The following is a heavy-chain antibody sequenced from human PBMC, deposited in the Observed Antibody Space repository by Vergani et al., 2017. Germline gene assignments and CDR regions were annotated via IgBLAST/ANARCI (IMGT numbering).Heavy chain of an antibody. Sequence: QLQLQESGPGLVKPSATLSLTCSVSGSSIRSSNYYWGWIRQPPGKGLEWIASIYYSGSTYYNPSLKSRVTISVDTSKNQFSRKRSSVTAADTAVYFCARHSTVEWLVKLGWIDPWGQGILVTVSS. CDR3: ARHSTVEWLVKLGWIDP. CDR2: IYYSGST. CDR1: GSSIRSSNYY. J-gene: IGHJ5*02. D-gene: IGHD6-19*01. V-gene: IGHV4-39*01.